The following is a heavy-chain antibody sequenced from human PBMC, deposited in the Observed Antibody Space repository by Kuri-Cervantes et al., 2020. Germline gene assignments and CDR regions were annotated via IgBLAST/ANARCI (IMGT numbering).Heavy chain of an antibody. CDR3: ARDGYSYGTDY. CDR2: ITRSRTI. Sequence: GESLKISCAASGLTFSVNDMSWVRQAPGKGLEWVSYITRSRTIYYADSIQGRFTISRDNAKNSLYLQMNSLRAEDTAVYYCARDGYSYGTDYWGQGTLVTVSS. D-gene: IGHD5-18*01. J-gene: IGHJ4*02. CDR1: GLTFSVND. V-gene: IGHV3-69-1*01.